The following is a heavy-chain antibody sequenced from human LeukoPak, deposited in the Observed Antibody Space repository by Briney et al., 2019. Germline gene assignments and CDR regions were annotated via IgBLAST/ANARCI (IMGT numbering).Heavy chain of an antibody. D-gene: IGHD6-13*01. V-gene: IGHV3-21*01. CDR3: ARDIAAADEGTAFDI. CDR2: ISSSSSYI. Sequence: GGSLRLSCAASGFTFNNYSMNWVRQAPGKGLEWVSSISSSSSYIYYADSVKGRFTISRDNAKNSLYLQMNSLRAEDTAVYYCARDIAAADEGTAFDIWGQGTMVTVSS. J-gene: IGHJ3*02. CDR1: GFTFNNYS.